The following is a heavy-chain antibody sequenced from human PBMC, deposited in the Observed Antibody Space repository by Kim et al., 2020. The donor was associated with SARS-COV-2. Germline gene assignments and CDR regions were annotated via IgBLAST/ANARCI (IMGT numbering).Heavy chain of an antibody. CDR1: GYTFTSNH. CDR3: ARDREGDWTFDY. V-gene: IGHV1-46*01. D-gene: IGHD2-21*02. Sequence: ASVKVSCKASGYTFTSNHMHWVRQAPGQGLEWMGMITPSGGSTNYAQKFQGSVTMTRHTSTSTVYMELSSLRSEDTAVYYCARDREGDWTFDYWGQGTLVTVSP. J-gene: IGHJ4*02. CDR2: ITPSGGST.